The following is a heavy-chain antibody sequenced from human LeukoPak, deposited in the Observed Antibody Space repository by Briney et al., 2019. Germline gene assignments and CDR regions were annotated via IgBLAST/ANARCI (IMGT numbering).Heavy chain of an antibody. Sequence: GGSLRLSCAASGFTVSSNYMSWVRPAPGKGLEWDSVIYSGGSTYYADSVKGRFTISRDNSKNTLYLQMDSLRAEDTAVYYCARGIAAAGTPYYDYWGQGTLVTVSS. CDR2: IYSGGST. J-gene: IGHJ4*02. V-gene: IGHV3-53*01. D-gene: IGHD6-13*01. CDR1: GFTVSSNY. CDR3: ARGIAAAGTPYYDY.